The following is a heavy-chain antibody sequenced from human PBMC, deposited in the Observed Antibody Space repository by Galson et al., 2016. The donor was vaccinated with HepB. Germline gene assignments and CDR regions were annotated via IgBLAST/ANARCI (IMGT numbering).Heavy chain of an antibody. V-gene: IGHV3-30-3*01. CDR3: ARRVDRRRDFDY. Sequence: SLRLSCAASGFPFSVYSMHWVRQAPGKGLEWLAVISYDGGNKYYADSVKGRFTISKDNSKNMLYLHMNSLRTEDTALYFCARRVDRRRDFDYWGQGTLSPSPQ. J-gene: IGHJ4*02. CDR1: GFPFSVYS. CDR2: ISYDGGNK.